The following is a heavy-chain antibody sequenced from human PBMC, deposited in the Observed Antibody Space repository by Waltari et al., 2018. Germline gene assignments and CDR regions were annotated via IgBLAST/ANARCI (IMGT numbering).Heavy chain of an antibody. CDR3: ARENLGVIIFHYYFMDV. CDR1: GFAFSNYN. Sequence: EVQLVESGGGLVKPGGSLRLSCAASGFAFSNYNMNWVRQAPGKALECVSSIRGSGTYIYYSDSVKGRFTISRDNAKNSLFLQMNSLRAEDTAVYYCARENLGVIIFHYYFMDVWGKGTTVTISS. D-gene: IGHD3-3*01. J-gene: IGHJ6*03. V-gene: IGHV3-21*06. CDR2: IRGSGTYI.